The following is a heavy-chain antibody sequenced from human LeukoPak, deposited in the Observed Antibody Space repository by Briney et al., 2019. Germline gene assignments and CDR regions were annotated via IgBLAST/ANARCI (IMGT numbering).Heavy chain of an antibody. CDR2: VRYGGST. V-gene: IGHV4-59*01. Sequence: SETLSLTCTVSGGSISSNYWRWIRQPPGKGLEWIGYVRYGGSTNYNRSLKSRVTISVDTSKNQFSLKLSSVTAADTAVYYCARDVTPATVWGQGTLVAVS. CDR3: ARDVTPATV. D-gene: IGHD3-16*01. CDR1: GGSISSNY. J-gene: IGHJ4*02.